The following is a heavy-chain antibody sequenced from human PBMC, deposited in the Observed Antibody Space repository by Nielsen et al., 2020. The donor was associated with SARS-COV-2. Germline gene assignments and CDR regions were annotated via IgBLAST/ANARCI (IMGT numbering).Heavy chain of an antibody. CDR2: IYHSGST. CDR3: ARHRGYSYGPNWFDP. Sequence: WIRQPPGKGLEWIGEIYHSGSTYYNPSLKSRVTISVDTSKNQFSLKLSSVTAADTAVYYCARHRGYSYGPNWFDPWGQGTLVTVSS. J-gene: IGHJ5*02. V-gene: IGHV4-39*01. D-gene: IGHD5-18*01.